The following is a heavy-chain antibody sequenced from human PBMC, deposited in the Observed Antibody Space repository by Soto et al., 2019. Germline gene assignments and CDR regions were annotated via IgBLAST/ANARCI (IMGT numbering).Heavy chain of an antibody. V-gene: IGHV4-4*02. Sequence: SETLSLTCGVSGGSISSSNWWSWVRQPPGKGLEWIGEIYHSGSTNYNPSLKSRVTISVDKSKNQFSLKLSSVTAADTAVYYCARVSGSYYYGMDVWGQGITVTVSS. D-gene: IGHD1-26*01. J-gene: IGHJ6*02. CDR3: ARVSGSYYYGMDV. CDR1: GGSISSSNW. CDR2: IYHSGST.